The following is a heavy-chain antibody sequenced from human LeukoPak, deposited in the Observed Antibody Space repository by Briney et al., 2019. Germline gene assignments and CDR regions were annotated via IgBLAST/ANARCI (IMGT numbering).Heavy chain of an antibody. CDR3: ARDSSGKTYYYYYGMDV. V-gene: IGHV1-69*04. J-gene: IGHJ6*02. D-gene: IGHD3-22*01. Sequence: SVEVSCKASGGTFSSYAISWVRQAPGQGLEWMGRIIPILGIANYAQKFQGRVTITADKSTSTAYMELSSLRSEDTAVYYCARDSSGKTYYYYYGMDVWGQGTTVTVSS. CDR2: IIPILGIA. CDR1: GGTFSSYA.